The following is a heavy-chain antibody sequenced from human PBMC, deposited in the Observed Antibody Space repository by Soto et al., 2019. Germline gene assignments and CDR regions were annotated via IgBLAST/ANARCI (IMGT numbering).Heavy chain of an antibody. D-gene: IGHD3-3*01. Sequence: GESLKISCKGSGYSFTSHWIGWVRQMPGKGLEWMGIIYPGDSHTIYSPSFQGQVTISADKSISTAFLQWRSLKASDTAMYYCARQGYHDFWSGFQAPNYGMDVWAQGTTVTVS. CDR2: IYPGDSHT. CDR1: GYSFTSHW. V-gene: IGHV5-51*01. CDR3: ARQGYHDFWSGFQAPNYGMDV. J-gene: IGHJ6*02.